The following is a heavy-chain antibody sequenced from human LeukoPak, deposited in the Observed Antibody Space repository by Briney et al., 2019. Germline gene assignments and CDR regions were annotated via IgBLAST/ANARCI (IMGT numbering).Heavy chain of an antibody. D-gene: IGHD2-2*01. CDR2: INHSGST. CDR1: GGSSSGYY. V-gene: IGHV4-34*01. Sequence: PSETLSLTCAVYGGSSSGYYWSWIRQPPGKGLEGGGEINHSGSTNYNPSLKRRVTISGDTSKNQFSLKLSSVTAPDTAVYYCERRPRGQPHHKNYYYYGMDVWGQGTTVTVSS. CDR3: ERRPRGQPHHKNYYYYGMDV. J-gene: IGHJ6*02.